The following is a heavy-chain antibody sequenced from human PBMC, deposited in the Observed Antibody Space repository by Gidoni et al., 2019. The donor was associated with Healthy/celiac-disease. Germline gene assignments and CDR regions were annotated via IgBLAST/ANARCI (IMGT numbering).Heavy chain of an antibody. CDR1: GGSISSSSYY. CDR2: IYYSGST. J-gene: IGHJ5*02. V-gene: IGHV4-39*01. D-gene: IGHD3-22*01. CDR3: AMIVAYDSSGYSRGNWFDP. Sequence: QLQLQESGPGLVKPSETLSLTCTVSGGSISSSSYYWGWIRQPPGKGLEWIGSIYYSGSTYYNPALKSRVTISVDTSKNQFSLKLSSVTAADTAVYYCAMIVAYDSSGYSRGNWFDPWGQGTLVTVSS.